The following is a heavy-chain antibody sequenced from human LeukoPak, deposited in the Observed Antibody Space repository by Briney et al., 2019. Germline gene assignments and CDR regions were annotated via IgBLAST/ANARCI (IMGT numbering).Heavy chain of an antibody. D-gene: IGHD1-1*01. V-gene: IGHV3-7*01. Sequence: GGSLRLSCAASGFTFNRSWMTWVRQAPGKGLEWVDNMDPSGSQKRYVDSVKGRFTISKDNPGTSLYLEMYSLRAEDTAIYYCAIWTSGNYWGQGTPVTVSS. J-gene: IGHJ4*02. CDR2: MDPSGSQK. CDR1: GFTFNRSW. CDR3: AIWTSGNY.